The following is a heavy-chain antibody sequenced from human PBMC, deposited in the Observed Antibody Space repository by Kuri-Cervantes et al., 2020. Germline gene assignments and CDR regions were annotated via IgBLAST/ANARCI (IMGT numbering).Heavy chain of an antibody. CDR2: ISYDGSNK. D-gene: IGHD4-17*01. CDR3: AVGESDAFDI. V-gene: IGHV3-30-3*01. CDR1: GFTFSSYA. J-gene: IGHJ3*02. Sequence: GGSLRLSCAASGFTFSSYAMHWVRQAPGKGLEWVAVISYDGSNKYYAASVKGRFTISRDNSKNTLYLQMNSLRAEDTAVYYCAVGESDAFDIWGQGTMVTVSS.